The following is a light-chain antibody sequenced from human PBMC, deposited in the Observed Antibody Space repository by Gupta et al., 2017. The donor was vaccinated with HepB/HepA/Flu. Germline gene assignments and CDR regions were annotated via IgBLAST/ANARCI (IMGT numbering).Light chain of an antibody. J-gene: IGKJ1*01. Sequence: EIVLTQSPGTLSLSPGERATLSCRASQSVSSSYLAWYQQKPGQAPRLLIYGASSRATGIPDRFSGSGSGTXFTLTIXRLEPEDFAVYYCQQYGSSQWTFGXGTKVEIK. CDR1: QSVSSSY. CDR2: GAS. V-gene: IGKV3-20*01. CDR3: QQYGSSQWT.